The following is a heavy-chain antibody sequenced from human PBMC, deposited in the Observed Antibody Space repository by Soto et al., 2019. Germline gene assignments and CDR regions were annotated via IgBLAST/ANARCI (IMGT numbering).Heavy chain of an antibody. J-gene: IGHJ5*02. Sequence: QVQLVQSGAEVKKPGASVKVSCKASGYTFTSYGISWVRQAPGQGLEWMGWINAYNGNTNYAQKLQGRVTMTTDTSTSTAYMEMRSLRSDDTAVYYCARAATMVRGVMPNWFDPWGQGTLVTVSS. CDR1: GYTFTSYG. CDR3: ARAATMVRGVMPNWFDP. V-gene: IGHV1-18*04. CDR2: INAYNGNT. D-gene: IGHD3-10*01.